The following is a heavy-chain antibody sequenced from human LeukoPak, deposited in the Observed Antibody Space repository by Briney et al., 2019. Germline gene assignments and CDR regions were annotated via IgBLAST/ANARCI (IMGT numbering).Heavy chain of an antibody. D-gene: IGHD3-22*01. J-gene: IGHJ4*02. CDR1: GFTFSNYG. CDR3: ARDYYDSRGPVDY. CDR2: ISSSSSTI. V-gene: IGHV3-48*04. Sequence: PGGSLRLSCAASGFTFSNYGMNWVRQAPGKGLEWVSYISSSSSTIYYADSVKGRFTISRDNAKNSLYLQMNSLRAEDTAVFYCARDYYDSRGPVDYWGQGTLVTVSS.